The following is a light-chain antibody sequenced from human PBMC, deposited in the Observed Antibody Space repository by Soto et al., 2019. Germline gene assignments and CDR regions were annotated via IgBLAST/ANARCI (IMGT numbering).Light chain of an antibody. Sequence: QPVQPQSSSASASLGSSVKLTCTLSSGHNSYIIAWHQQQPGKAPRYLMKLEGSGSYNKGSGVPDRFSGSSSGADRYLTIANLQFEDEADYYCETWDSNTHVFGTGTKLTVL. CDR1: SGHNSYI. CDR3: ETWDSNTHV. J-gene: IGLJ1*01. V-gene: IGLV4-60*02. CDR2: LEGSGSY.